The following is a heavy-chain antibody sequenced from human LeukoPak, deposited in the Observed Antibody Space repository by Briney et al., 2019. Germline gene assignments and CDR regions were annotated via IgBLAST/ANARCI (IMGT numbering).Heavy chain of an antibody. CDR3: AKMYVWGSYRYTDFDY. D-gene: IGHD3-16*02. Sequence: GASLRLSCAASGFTFSSYAMSWVRQAPGKGLEWVSAISGSGGSTYYADSVKGRFTTSRDNSKNTLYLQMNSLRAEDTAVYYCAKMYVWGSYRYTDFDYWGQGTLVTVSS. V-gene: IGHV3-23*01. J-gene: IGHJ4*02. CDR1: GFTFSSYA. CDR2: ISGSGGST.